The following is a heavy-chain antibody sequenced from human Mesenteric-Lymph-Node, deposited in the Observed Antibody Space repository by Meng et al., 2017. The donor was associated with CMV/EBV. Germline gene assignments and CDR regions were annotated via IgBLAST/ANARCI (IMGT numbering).Heavy chain of an antibody. V-gene: IGHV1-8*01. CDR3: ARGYGSSWYRPYNWFDP. CDR1: GYTFTSYD. D-gene: IGHD6-13*01. CDR2: MNPNSGNT. Sequence: ASVKVSCKASGYTFTSYDINWVRQATGQGLEWMGWMNPNSGNTGYAQKFQGRVTMTRNTSISTAYMELSSLRSEDTAVYYCARGYGSSWYRPYNWFDPWGQGTLVTVSS. J-gene: IGHJ5*02.